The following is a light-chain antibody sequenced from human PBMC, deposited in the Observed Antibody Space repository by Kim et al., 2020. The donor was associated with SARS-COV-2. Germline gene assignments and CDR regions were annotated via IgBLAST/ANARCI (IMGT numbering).Light chain of an antibody. CDR2: RAS. J-gene: IGKJ1*01. CDR3: QQYHRYST. CDR1: QSVNIW. Sequence: DIQLTQSPSTLSASVGDRVTITCRASQSVNIWLAWYQQKPGKTPKLLIYRASSLESGVPSRFSGSGSGTDFNFTISSLQPDDFATYYCQQYHRYSTFGQGTKVDIK. V-gene: IGKV1-5*03.